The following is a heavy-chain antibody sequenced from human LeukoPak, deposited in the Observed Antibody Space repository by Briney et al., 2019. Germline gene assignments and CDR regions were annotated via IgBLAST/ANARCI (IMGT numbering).Heavy chain of an antibody. V-gene: IGHV3-7*03. CDR2: IKQDGSEK. Sequence: GGSLRLSCAASGFTFSRYWMSWVRQAPRKGLEWVANIKQDGSEKYYVDSVKGRFTISRDNAKNSLYLQMNSLRAEDTAVYYCARFDYGFDYWGQGTLVTVSS. CDR1: GFTFSRYW. J-gene: IGHJ4*02. D-gene: IGHD4-17*01. CDR3: ARFDYGFDY.